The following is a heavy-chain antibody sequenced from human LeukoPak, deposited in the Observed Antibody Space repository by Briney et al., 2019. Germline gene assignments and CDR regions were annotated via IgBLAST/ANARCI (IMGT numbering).Heavy chain of an antibody. J-gene: IGHJ4*02. V-gene: IGHV5-10-1*01. D-gene: IGHD6-25*01. CDR1: GCSFTSYW. CDR3: ASEFRHSSD. CDR2: IDPSDSYT. Sequence: GGSLRLSCKGSGCSFTSYWISWVRQMPGKGLEWMGRIDPSDSYTNYSPSFQGHVTISADKSISTAYLQWSSLKASDTAMYYCASEFRHSSDWGQGTLVTVSS.